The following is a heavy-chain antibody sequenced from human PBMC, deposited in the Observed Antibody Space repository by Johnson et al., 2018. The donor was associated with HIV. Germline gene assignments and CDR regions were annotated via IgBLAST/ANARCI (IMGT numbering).Heavy chain of an antibody. Sequence: EVQVVESGGGLVQPGGSLRLSCAVSGFTVSSNYMSWVRQAPGKGLEWVSVIYSGGTTYYADSVKGRFTISRDNSKNTVYLQMNSLRAEDTALYYCARDGAYSYFAFDMWGQGTMVTVSS. CDR2: IYSGGTT. V-gene: IGHV3-66*01. D-gene: IGHD5-18*01. J-gene: IGHJ3*02. CDR3: ARDGAYSYFAFDM. CDR1: GFTVSSNY.